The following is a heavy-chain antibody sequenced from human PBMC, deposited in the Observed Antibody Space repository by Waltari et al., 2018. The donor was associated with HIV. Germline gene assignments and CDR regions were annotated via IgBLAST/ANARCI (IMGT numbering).Heavy chain of an antibody. Sequence: QVQLVQSGAEVKKPGASVKVSCKASGYTFTVYAITCVRQAAGQGLEWMGWMNPNSGNTGYAQKFQGRLSMTRDTSIGTAYMELSSLESEDTAVYYCARMRGYSRSPYNWYFDLWGRGTLVTVSS. CDR2: MNPNSGNT. CDR3: ARMRGYSRSPYNWYFDL. CDR1: GYTFTVYA. D-gene: IGHD6-6*01. V-gene: IGHV1-8*01. J-gene: IGHJ2*01.